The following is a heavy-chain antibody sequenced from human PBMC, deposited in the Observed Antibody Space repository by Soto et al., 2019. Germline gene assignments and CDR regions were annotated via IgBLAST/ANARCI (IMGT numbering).Heavy chain of an antibody. J-gene: IGHJ4*02. CDR3: ARESRIFGVPSYRGYFDY. V-gene: IGHV4-31*03. CDR1: GGSISSGGYY. D-gene: IGHD3-3*01. Sequence: SETLSLTCTVSGGSISSGGYYWSWIRQHPGKGLEWIGYIYYSGSTYYNPSLKSRVTISVDTSKNQFSLKLSSVTAADTAVYYCARESRIFGVPSYRGYFDYWGQGTLVTVSS. CDR2: IYYSGST.